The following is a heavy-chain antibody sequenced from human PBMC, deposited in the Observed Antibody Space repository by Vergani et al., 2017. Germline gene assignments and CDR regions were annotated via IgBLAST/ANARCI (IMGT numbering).Heavy chain of an antibody. CDR3: ARGALWIRQGFHY. D-gene: IGHD1-1*01. CDR1: GGSISSSSYY. V-gene: IGHV4-39*07. J-gene: IGHJ4*02. Sequence: QLQLQESGPGLVKPSETLSLTCTVSGGSISSSSYYWGWIRQPPGKGLEWIGEINHSGSTNYNPSLKSRVTLSIDTAKKQFSLKLNSVTAADTAVYYCARGALWIRQGFHYWGQGALVTVSP. CDR2: INHSGST.